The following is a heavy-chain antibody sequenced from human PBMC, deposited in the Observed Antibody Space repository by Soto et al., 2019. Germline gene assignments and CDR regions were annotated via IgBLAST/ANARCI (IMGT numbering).Heavy chain of an antibody. CDR3: ARGPERTPTYYYDSSGSPTPAY. J-gene: IGHJ4*02. CDR2: INPSGGST. V-gene: IGHV1-46*01. CDR1: GYTFTGYY. D-gene: IGHD3-22*01. Sequence: ASVKVSCKASGYTFTGYYMHWVRQAPGQGLEGMGIINPSGGSTSYAQKFQGRVTMTRDTSTSTVYMELSSLRSEDTAVYYCARGPERTPTYYYDSSGSPTPAYWGQGTLVTVSS.